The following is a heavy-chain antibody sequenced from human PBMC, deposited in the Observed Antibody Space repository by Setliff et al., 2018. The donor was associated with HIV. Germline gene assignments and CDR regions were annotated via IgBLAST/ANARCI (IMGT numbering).Heavy chain of an antibody. J-gene: IGHJ4*02. Sequence: PSETLSLTCTVSGSSVTNNYWTWIRQPPGKGLEWIGNIYTSGSTNYNPSLKSRVTISVDTSKNQFSLKLSSVTAADTAVYYCARLDCSSSSGFVDYWGQGTLVTVSS. V-gene: IGHV4-4*09. CDR2: IYTSGST. CDR3: ARLDCSSSSGFVDY. CDR1: GSSVTNNY. D-gene: IGHD2-2*01.